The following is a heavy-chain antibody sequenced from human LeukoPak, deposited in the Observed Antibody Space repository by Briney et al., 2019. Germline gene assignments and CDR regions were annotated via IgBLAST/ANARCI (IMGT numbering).Heavy chain of an antibody. CDR1: GYTLTELS. CDR2: FDPEDGET. V-gene: IGHV1-24*01. D-gene: IGHD3-10*01. Sequence: ASVKVSCKVSGYTLTELSMHWVRQAPGKGLEWMGGFDPEDGETIYAQKFQGRVTMTEDTSTDTAYMELSSLRSEDTAVYYCATARDYGSGSYYPYYFDYWGQGTLVTVSS. CDR3: ATARDYGSGSYYPYYFDY. J-gene: IGHJ4*02.